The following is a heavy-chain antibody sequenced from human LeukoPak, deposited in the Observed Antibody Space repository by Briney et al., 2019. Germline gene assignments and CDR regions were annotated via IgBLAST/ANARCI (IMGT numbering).Heavy chain of an antibody. V-gene: IGHV4-4*07. CDR3: ARGHYGSGSYYMDV. CDR2: IYTSGST. D-gene: IGHD3-10*01. CDR1: GGSISSYY. Sequence: PSETLSLTCTVSGGSISSYYWSWIRQPAGKGLEWIGRIYTSGSTNYNPSLKSRVTMSVDTSKNQFSLKLSSVTAADTAVYYCARGHYGSGSYYMDVWGKGTTVTVSS. J-gene: IGHJ6*04.